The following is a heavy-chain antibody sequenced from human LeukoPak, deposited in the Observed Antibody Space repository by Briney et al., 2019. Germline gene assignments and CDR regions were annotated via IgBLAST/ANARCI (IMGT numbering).Heavy chain of an antibody. CDR1: GGSFSGYY. Sequence: SETLSLTCAVYGGSFSGYYWSWIRQPPGKGLEWMGEINHSGSTNYNPSLKSRVTISVDTSKNQFSLKLSSVTAADTAVYYCARRRGLLPGYYYYGMDVWGQRTTVTVSS. V-gene: IGHV4-34*01. CDR2: INHSGST. D-gene: IGHD2/OR15-2a*01. CDR3: ARRRGLLPGYYYYGMDV. J-gene: IGHJ6*02.